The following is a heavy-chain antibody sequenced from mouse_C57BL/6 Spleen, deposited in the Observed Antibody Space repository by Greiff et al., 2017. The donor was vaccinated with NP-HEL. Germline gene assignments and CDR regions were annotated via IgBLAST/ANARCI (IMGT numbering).Heavy chain of an antibody. D-gene: IGHD2-9*01. J-gene: IGHJ3*01. V-gene: IGHV5-17*01. CDR3: ARAYYGYDGAWFAY. CDR2: ISSGSSTI. CDR1: GLTFSDYG. Sequence: EVMLVESGGGLVKPGGSLKLSCAASGLTFSDYGMHWVRQAPEKGLEWVAYISSGSSTIYYADTVKGRFTISRDNAKNTLFLQMTSLRSEDTAMYYCARAYYGYDGAWFAYWGQGTLVTVSA.